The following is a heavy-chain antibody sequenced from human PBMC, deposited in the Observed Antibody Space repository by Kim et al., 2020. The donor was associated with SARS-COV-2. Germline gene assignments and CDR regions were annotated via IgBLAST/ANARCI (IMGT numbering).Heavy chain of an antibody. J-gene: IGHJ6*03. CDR1: GGSFGGYY. CDR2: INHSGST. V-gene: IGHV4-34*01. CDR3: ARGEIVVVTAMVTYYYYYYMDV. D-gene: IGHD2-21*02. Sequence: SETLSLTCAVYGGSFGGYYWSWIRQPPGKGLEWIGEINHSGSTNYNPSLKSRVTISVDTSKNQFSLKLSSVTAADTAVYYSARGEIVVVTAMVTYYYYYYMDVWGKGTTVTVSS.